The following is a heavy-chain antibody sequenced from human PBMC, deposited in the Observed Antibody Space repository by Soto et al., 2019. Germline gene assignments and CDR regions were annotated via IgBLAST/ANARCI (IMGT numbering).Heavy chain of an antibody. Sequence: PSETLSLTCNVSGGSISNYYWNWIRQPPGKRLEWIGYISDSGSTKYNPSLMSRVTFSAHMSKNQVSLKVKSVAAADTAIYYCARAPFVGRTTCDYLDYWDQGTLVTFSS. CDR2: ISDSGST. D-gene: IGHD1-1*01. V-gene: IGHV4-59*01. CDR1: GGSISNYY. CDR3: ARAPFVGRTTCDYLDY. J-gene: IGHJ4*02.